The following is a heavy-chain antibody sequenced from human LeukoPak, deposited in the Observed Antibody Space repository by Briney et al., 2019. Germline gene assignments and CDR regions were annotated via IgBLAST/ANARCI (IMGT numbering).Heavy chain of an antibody. CDR3: ARQDGAYSFDY. Sequence: GASVKVSCKASGGTFSSYAISWVRQAPGQGLEWMGRINPNSGNTNYAQKFQDRVTMTRDTSISTTYMELSRLTSDDTAMYYCARQDGAYSFDYWGQGTLVTVSS. D-gene: IGHD4-17*01. J-gene: IGHJ4*02. CDR2: INPNSGNT. CDR1: GGTFSSYA. V-gene: IGHV1-2*06.